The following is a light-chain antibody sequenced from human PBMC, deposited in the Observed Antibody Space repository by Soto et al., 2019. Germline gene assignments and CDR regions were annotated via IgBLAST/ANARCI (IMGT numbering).Light chain of an antibody. CDR3: LQHNSFPLT. CDR1: QGVRSD. V-gene: IGKV1-17*02. J-gene: IGKJ1*01. Sequence: DIQMTQSPSSLSASVGDRVTITCRASQGVRSDLSWYQQKPGQAPKRLIYGTSSHQSGVPSRFSGSGSGAEFTLTISNLQPEDFATYYCLQHNSFPLTFGQGTKVEVK. CDR2: GTS.